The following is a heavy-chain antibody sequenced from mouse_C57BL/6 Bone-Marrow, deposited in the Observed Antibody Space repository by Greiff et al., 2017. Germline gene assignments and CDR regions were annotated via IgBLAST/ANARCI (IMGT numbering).Heavy chain of an antibody. CDR1: GFNIKDDS. J-gene: IGHJ1*03. D-gene: IGHD1-1*01. Sequence: EVQLQQSGAELVRPGASVKLSCTASGFNIKDDSMHWVKQRPEQGLEWIGWIDPENGGTEYASKFQGKATITAVTSSNTAYMQLSSLTSEDTAVYYCTNYYGSSWYFDVWGTGTTVTVSA. V-gene: IGHV14-4*01. CDR3: TNYYGSSWYFDV. CDR2: IDPENGGT.